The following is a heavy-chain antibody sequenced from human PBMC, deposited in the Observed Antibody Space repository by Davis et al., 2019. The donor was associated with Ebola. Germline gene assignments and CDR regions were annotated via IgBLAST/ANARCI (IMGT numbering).Heavy chain of an antibody. D-gene: IGHD3-10*01. CDR2: VISNNGAT. Sequence: ASVKVSCKASGYTFTTYDINWVRQAPGQAPEWMGRVISNNGATNYAQKFQGRVTMTRDTSISTAYMQLSSLRSDDTAVYYCARGNKYGHDYWGQGTLVTVSS. J-gene: IGHJ4*02. CDR3: ARGNKYGHDY. V-gene: IGHV1-2*06. CDR1: GYTFTTYD.